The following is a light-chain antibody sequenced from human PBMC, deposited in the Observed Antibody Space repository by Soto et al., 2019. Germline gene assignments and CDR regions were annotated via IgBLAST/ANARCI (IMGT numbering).Light chain of an antibody. CDR1: QSVSSSY. CDR3: QQYGSSPKT. J-gene: IGKJ1*01. Sequence: EIVLTQSPGTLSLSPGERATLSCRASQSVSSSYLAWYQQKPGQAPRLLIYGASSRATGIPDRFSGSGSGTDVPLTISRLEPEDFAVYYFQQYGSSPKTVGQGTQVESK. V-gene: IGKV3-20*01. CDR2: GAS.